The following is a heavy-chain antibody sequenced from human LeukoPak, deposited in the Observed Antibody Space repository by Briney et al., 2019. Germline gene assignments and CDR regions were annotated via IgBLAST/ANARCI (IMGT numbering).Heavy chain of an antibody. CDR2: ISGGGGRT. J-gene: IGHJ6*02. D-gene: IGHD2-2*01. CDR3: AKGSSASCLNGVDV. CDR1: GFTFTSYA. Sequence: GGSLRLSCAASGFTFTSYAMSWVRQAPGKGLEWVSAISGGGGRTYYADSVKGRFTISRDNSKNTLSLQMNSLRAEDTAVYYCAKGSSASCLNGVDVWGQGTTVTVSS. V-gene: IGHV3-23*01.